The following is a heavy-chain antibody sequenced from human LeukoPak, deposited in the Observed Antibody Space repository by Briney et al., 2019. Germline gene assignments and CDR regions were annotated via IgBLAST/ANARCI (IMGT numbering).Heavy chain of an antibody. CDR3: ASGKDYYYYYGMDV. V-gene: IGHV1-8*01. CDR1: GYTFTSYD. J-gene: IGHJ6*02. Sequence: ASEKVSCKASGYTFTSYDINWVRQATGQGLEWMGWMNPNSGNTGYAQKFQGRVTMTRNTSISTAYMELSSLRSEDTAVYYCASGKDYYYYYGMDVWGQGTTVTVSS. CDR2: MNPNSGNT.